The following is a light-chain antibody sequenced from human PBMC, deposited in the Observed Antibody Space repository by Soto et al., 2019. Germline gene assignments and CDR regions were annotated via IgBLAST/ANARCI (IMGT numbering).Light chain of an antibody. Sequence: SQMTQSRSTLSGSVGDRLTITCRASQTISSWLAWYQQKPGKAPKVVIYKASTLKSGVPSRFSGSGSGTEFTLTISSLQPDDFATYYCQQTLSFPPTFGQGTKVDIK. V-gene: IGKV1-5*03. CDR2: KAS. CDR3: QQTLSFPPT. CDR1: QTISSW. J-gene: IGKJ1*01.